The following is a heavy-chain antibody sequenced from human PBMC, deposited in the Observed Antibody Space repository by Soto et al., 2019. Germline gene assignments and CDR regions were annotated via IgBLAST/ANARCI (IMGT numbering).Heavy chain of an antibody. CDR2: IYQSGSS. J-gene: IGHJ6*02. CDR1: CGSITSAGYS. V-gene: IGHV4-30-2*01. CDR3: ARGHYRYGLDV. Sequence: SETLSLTCTFSCGSITSAGYSWNWIRQPPGKGLEWVGYIYQSGSSSDNPSLKSRVTMSLNRSKNQFSLNLTSVTAADTAVYFCARGHYRYGLDVWGQGTTVTVSS.